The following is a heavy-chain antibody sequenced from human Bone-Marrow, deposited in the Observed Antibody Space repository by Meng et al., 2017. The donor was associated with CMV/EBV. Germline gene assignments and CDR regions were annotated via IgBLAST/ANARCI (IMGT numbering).Heavy chain of an antibody. CDR1: GGSFSGYY. Sequence: GSLRLSCAVYGGSFSGYYWSWIRQPPGKGLEWIGEINHSGSTNYNPSLKSRVTISVDTSKNQFSLKLSSVTAADTAAYYCARFLRGANWGQGTLVTVSS. D-gene: IGHD3-10*01. CDR3: ARFLRGAN. V-gene: IGHV4-34*01. CDR2: INHSGST. J-gene: IGHJ4*02.